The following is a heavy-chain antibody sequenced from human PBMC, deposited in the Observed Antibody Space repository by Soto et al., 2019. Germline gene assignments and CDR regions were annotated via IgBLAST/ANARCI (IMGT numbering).Heavy chain of an antibody. CDR2: ISHRGTA. CDR1: GGSISSGAYY. CDR3: ARVSATGTRWSDP. Sequence: SETLSLTGTVSGGSISSGAYYWGWIRQHPGKGLEWIGYISHRGTAYYTPSLKSRVSLSVDPSKSQFSLNVTSLTAADTAVYYCARVSATGTRWSDPWGPGTLVTVSS. J-gene: IGHJ5*02. V-gene: IGHV4-31*03. D-gene: IGHD6-13*01.